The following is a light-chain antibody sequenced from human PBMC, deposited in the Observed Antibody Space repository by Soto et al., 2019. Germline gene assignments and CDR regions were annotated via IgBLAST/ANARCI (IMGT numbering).Light chain of an antibody. CDR2: LNSDGSH. V-gene: IGLV4-69*01. Sequence: QSVLTQSPSASASLGASVKLTCTLSSGHSSYAIAWHQQQPEQGPRYLMKLNSDGSHSKGDEIPDRFSGASSGAERYLTISSLQSEDEADYYCQTWGTGLVFGGGTKLTVL. CDR1: SGHSSYA. J-gene: IGLJ2*01. CDR3: QTWGTGLV.